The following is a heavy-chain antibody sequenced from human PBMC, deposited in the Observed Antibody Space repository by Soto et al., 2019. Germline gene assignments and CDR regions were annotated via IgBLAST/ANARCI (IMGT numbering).Heavy chain of an antibody. V-gene: IGHV3-30-3*01. Sequence: GGSLRLSCAASGFTFSDYAMHWVRQAPGKGLEWVAVISYDGSNKYYADSVKGRFTISRDNSKNTLYLQMNSLRAEDTAVYYCARDHEVVAATHYYYYGMDVWGQGTTVTVSS. CDR1: GFTFSDYA. CDR3: ARDHEVVAATHYYYYGMDV. J-gene: IGHJ6*02. D-gene: IGHD2-15*01. CDR2: ISYDGSNK.